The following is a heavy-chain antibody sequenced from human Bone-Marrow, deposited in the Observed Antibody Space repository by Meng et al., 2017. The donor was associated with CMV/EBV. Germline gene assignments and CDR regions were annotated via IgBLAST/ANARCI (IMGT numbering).Heavy chain of an antibody. CDR2: IIPIFGTA. D-gene: IGHD6-19*01. CDR3: ARDLKHTSGWFTY. J-gene: IGHJ4*02. Sequence: SVKVSCKASGDTFSDYAISWVRQAPGQGLEWMGGIIPIFGTANYAQKFQGRVTITTDESTSTAYMELSSLRSEDTAVYYCARDLKHTSGWFTYWGQGTLVTVSS. V-gene: IGHV1-69*05. CDR1: GDTFSDYA.